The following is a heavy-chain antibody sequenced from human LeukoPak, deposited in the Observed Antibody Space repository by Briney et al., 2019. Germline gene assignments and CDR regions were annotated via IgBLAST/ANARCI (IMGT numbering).Heavy chain of an antibody. CDR3: ARDQVTMVRGVIRY. V-gene: IGHV1-2*02. Sequence: ASVKVSCKASGYTFTGYYMHWVRQAPGQGLEWMGRINPNSGGTNYAQKFQGRVTMTRDTSISTAYMELSRLRSDDAAVYYCARDQVTMVRGVIRYWGQGTLVTVSS. D-gene: IGHD3-10*01. CDR1: GYTFTGYY. CDR2: INPNSGGT. J-gene: IGHJ4*02.